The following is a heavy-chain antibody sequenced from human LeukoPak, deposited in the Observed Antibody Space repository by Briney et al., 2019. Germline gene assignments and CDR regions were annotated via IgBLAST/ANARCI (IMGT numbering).Heavy chain of an antibody. CDR3: AADMGGLRWRRGESFDY. CDR1: GFTFTSSA. D-gene: IGHD4-23*01. CDR2: IVVGSGNT. J-gene: IGHJ4*02. Sequence: SVKVSCKASGFTFTSSAVQWVRQARGQRLEWIGWIVVGSGNTNYAQKFQERVSITRNMSTSTDYMELSSLRSEDTAVYYCAADMGGLRWRRGESFDYWGQGTLVTVSS. V-gene: IGHV1-58*01.